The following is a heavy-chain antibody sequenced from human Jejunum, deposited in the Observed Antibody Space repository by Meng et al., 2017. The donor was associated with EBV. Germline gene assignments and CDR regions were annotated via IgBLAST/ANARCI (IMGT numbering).Heavy chain of an antibody. V-gene: IGHV4-4*02. CDR2: IYHGGGT. CDR1: GGSISDNDW. CDR3: AGNGYYALEY. Sequence: QGQLTESGPSLEKPSGTLSLTCVVSGGSISDNDWWSWVRQPPGKGLEWLGEIYHGGGTNYNPSLESRVTISVDKSKNQFSLKLNSVTVADTAVYYCAGNGYYALEYWGPGILVTVSS. D-gene: IGHD3-22*01. J-gene: IGHJ4*02.